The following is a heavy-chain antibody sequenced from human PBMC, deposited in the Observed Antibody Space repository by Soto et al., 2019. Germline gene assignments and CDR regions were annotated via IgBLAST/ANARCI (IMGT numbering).Heavy chain of an antibody. Sequence: GGSLRLSCAASGFTFVSYAMNWVRQAPGKGLEWVSSISSSSSHIYYADSVKGRFTISRDYAKNSLYLQMNSLRAEDTAVYYCARDFADSYSSSYYYYGMDVWGQGTTVTVSS. CDR1: GFTFVSYA. V-gene: IGHV3-21*01. D-gene: IGHD2-15*01. CDR3: ARDFADSYSSSYYYYGMDV. J-gene: IGHJ6*02. CDR2: ISSSSSHI.